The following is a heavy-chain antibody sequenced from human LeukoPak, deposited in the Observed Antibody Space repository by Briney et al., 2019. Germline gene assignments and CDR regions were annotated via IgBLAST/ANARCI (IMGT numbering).Heavy chain of an antibody. CDR3: ARDPGYDCSGGSCPSYYGMDV. Sequence: GGSLRLSCAASGFTFSSYAMPWVRQAPGKGLEWVAVILCDGSNKYYADSVKGRFTISRDNSKNTLYLQMNSLRAEDTAVYYCARDPGYDCSGGSCPSYYGMDVWGQGTTVTVSS. J-gene: IGHJ6*02. CDR2: ILCDGSNK. D-gene: IGHD2-15*01. V-gene: IGHV3-30-3*01. CDR1: GFTFSSYA.